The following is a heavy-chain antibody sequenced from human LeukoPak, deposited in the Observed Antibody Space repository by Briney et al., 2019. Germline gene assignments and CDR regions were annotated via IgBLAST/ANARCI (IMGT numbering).Heavy chain of an antibody. D-gene: IGHD2-15*01. CDR3: ARVDIVVVVAATSFDY. V-gene: IGHV1-18*01. J-gene: IGHJ4*02. Sequence: ASVKVSCKASGYTFTSYGISWVRQAPGQGLEWMGWISAYNGNTNYAQKLQGRVTMTTDTSTSTAYMELRSLRSDDTAVYYCARVDIVVVVAATSFDYWGQGTLVTVSS. CDR1: GYTFTSYG. CDR2: ISAYNGNT.